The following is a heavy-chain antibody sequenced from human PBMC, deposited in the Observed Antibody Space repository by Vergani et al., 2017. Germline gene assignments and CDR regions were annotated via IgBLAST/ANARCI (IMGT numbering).Heavy chain of an antibody. CDR2: INHSGST. Sequence: QVQLQQWGAGLLKPSETLSLTCAVSGGSFSGYYWSWIRQPPGKGLEWIGEINHSGSTNYNPSLKSRVTISVDTSKNQFSLKLSSVTAADTAVYYCARAPFFTMVRGIGRNYFDYWGQGTLVTVSS. J-gene: IGHJ4*02. D-gene: IGHD3-10*01. CDR3: ARAPFFTMVRGIGRNYFDY. V-gene: IGHV4-34*01. CDR1: GGSFSGYY.